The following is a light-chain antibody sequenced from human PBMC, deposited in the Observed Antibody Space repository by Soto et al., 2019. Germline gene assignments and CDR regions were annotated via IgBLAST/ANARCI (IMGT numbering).Light chain of an antibody. V-gene: IGLV1-40*01. Sequence: QSVLTQPPSVSGAPGQRVTISCTGSSSNIGAGYDVHWYQQLPGTAPKLLIYGNSNRPSGVPDRFSGSKSGTSASLAITGLQAEDVAHYYRQSYDSSLRGRVFGGGTKLTVL. CDR2: GNS. CDR3: QSYDSSLRGRV. CDR1: SSNIGAGYD. J-gene: IGLJ3*02.